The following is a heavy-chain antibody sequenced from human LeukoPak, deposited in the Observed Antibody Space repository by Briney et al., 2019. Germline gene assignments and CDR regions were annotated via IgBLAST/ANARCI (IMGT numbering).Heavy chain of an antibody. Sequence: SVKVSCKASEGTFSSYAISWVRQAPGQGLEWMGRIIPILGIANYAQKFQGRVTITADKSTSTAYMELSSLRSEDTAVYYCAGALVGAYEEYYFDYWGQGTLVTVSS. CDR2: IIPILGIA. CDR1: EGTFSSYA. D-gene: IGHD1-26*01. CDR3: AGALVGAYEEYYFDY. V-gene: IGHV1-69*04. J-gene: IGHJ4*02.